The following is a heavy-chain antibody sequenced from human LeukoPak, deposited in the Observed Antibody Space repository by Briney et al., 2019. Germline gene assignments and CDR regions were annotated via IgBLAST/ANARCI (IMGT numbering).Heavy chain of an antibody. CDR3: ARVGFGDYYMDV. Sequence: GGSLRLSCAASGFTFSSYEMNWVRQAPGKGLEWVSYISSSGSTIYYADSVKGRFTISRDNAKNSLYLQMNSLRAEDTAVYYCARVGFGDYYMDVWGKGTTVTISS. D-gene: IGHD3-10*01. V-gene: IGHV3-48*03. J-gene: IGHJ6*03. CDR2: ISSSGSTI. CDR1: GFTFSSYE.